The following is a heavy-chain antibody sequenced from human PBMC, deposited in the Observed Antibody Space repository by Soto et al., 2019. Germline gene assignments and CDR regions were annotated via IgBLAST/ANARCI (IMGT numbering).Heavy chain of an antibody. CDR3: ARGSDSVTLLAY. V-gene: IGHV1-46*03. Sequence: GASVKVSCKASGYTFTNYYMHWVRQAPGQGLEWMGIINPSGGTTDYAQKFQGRVTMTRDTSTSTVYMELSSLRSEDTAVYYCARGSDSVTLLAYWGQGTLVTVSS. CDR1: GYTFTNYY. D-gene: IGHD2-21*01. CDR2: INPSGGTT. J-gene: IGHJ4*02.